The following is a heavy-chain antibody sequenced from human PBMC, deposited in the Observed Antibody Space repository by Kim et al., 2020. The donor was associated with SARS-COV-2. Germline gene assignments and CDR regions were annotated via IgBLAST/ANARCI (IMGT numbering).Heavy chain of an antibody. CDR2: INPSGST. D-gene: IGHD3-16*01. Sequence: SETLSLTCAVYGGSFSGYYWSGIRQPPGKGLEGIGEINPSGSTNYNPSLKSRVTISVDTSKNQFSLKLSSVTAADTAVYYCARRLGYYGMDVWGHGTTVT. V-gene: IGHV4-34*01. CDR1: GGSFSGYY. CDR3: ARRLGYYGMDV. J-gene: IGHJ6*02.